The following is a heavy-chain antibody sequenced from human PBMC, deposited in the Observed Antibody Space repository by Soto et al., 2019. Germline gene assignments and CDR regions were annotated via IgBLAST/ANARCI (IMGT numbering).Heavy chain of an antibody. J-gene: IGHJ4*02. CDR2: IYSGGST. CDR3: ARDWGGRDYYDSSGTDY. V-gene: IGHV3-53*01. D-gene: IGHD3-22*01. CDR1: GFTVSSHY. Sequence: EVQLVESGGGLIQPGGSLRLSCAASGFTVSSHYMSWVRQAPGKGLEWVSVIYSGGSTYYADSVKGRFTISRDNSKNTLYLQMNSLRAEDTAVYYCARDWGGRDYYDSSGTDYWGQGTLVTVSS.